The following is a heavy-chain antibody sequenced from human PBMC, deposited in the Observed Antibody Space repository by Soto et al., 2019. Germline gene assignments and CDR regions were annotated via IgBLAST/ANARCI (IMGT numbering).Heavy chain of an antibody. CDR1: GGTFISYA. CDR3: AAAVWRGFSEYYYGMDV. D-gene: IGHD3-3*01. Sequence: EASVKVCCKAFGGTFISYAFSWVRQAPGQGLEWMGGSIPIFSTTHYAQNFQGRVTITADGHTTTPYMELSSLRSEATAVYYCAAAVWRGFSEYYYGMDVRGLGTTVTVSS. J-gene: IGHJ6*02. CDR2: SIPIFSTT. V-gene: IGHV1-69*01.